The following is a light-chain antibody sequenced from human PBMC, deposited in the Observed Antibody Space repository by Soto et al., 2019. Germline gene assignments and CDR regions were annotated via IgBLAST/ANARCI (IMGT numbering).Light chain of an antibody. CDR3: NSYAGGSRWV. J-gene: IGLJ2*01. Sequence: QSALTQPPSASGSPEQSVTISCTGTGSDVGGYNYVSWYQQHPGKAPKVIIYEVNKRPSGVPDRFSGSKSGYTASPTVSGLQAEDEADYYCNSYAGGSRWVFGGGTKLTVL. V-gene: IGLV2-8*01. CDR1: GSDVGGYNY. CDR2: EVN.